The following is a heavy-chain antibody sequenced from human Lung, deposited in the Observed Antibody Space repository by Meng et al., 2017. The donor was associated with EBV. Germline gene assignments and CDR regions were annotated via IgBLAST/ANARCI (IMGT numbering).Heavy chain of an antibody. CDR2: ISVGSGYI. CDR3: APSEGWFDP. J-gene: IGHJ5*02. CDR1: GFTFSSYS. V-gene: IGHV3-21*01. Sequence: EVQLVGSXXXXXKSXGXXRLSFATSGFTFSSYSMNWVRQAPGKGLEWIASISVGSGYIKYADSVKGRFTISRDNAENSLFLQMNTLRVEDTAVYYCAPSEGWFDPWGQGTLVTVSS.